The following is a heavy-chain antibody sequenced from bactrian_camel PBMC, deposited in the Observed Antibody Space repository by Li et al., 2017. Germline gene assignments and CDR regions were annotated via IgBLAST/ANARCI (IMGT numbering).Heavy chain of an antibody. CDR3: KTGLGWYCSSTR. CDR1: GLTISSYY. J-gene: IGHJ4*01. V-gene: IGHV3S5*01. CDR2: IFSDGSNA. Sequence: HVQLVESGGGLVQPGGSLRLSCAASGLTISSYYMTWVRQAPGKGLEWVSSIFSDGSNAYYVDSVEGRFVISQDKPKNTVYLQMNSLKPEDTAMYLCKTGLGWYCSSTRWGRGTQVTVS. D-gene: IGHD3*01.